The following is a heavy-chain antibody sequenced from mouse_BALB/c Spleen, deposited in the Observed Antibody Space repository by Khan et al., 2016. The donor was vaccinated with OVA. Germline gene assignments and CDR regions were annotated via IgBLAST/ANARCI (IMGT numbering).Heavy chain of an antibody. V-gene: IGHV3-2*02. D-gene: IGHD2-3*01. CDR2: ISYSGSP. Sequence: LLESGPGLVKPSQSLSLTCTVTGYSIPSDYAWNWIRQFPGNKLEWMGYISYSGSPNYNPSLKSRISITRDTSKNQFFLQLNSVTTEDTATYYCARDGSRYNYAMDYWGQGTSVTVSS. CDR3: ARDGSRYNYAMDY. CDR1: GYSIPSDYA. J-gene: IGHJ4*01.